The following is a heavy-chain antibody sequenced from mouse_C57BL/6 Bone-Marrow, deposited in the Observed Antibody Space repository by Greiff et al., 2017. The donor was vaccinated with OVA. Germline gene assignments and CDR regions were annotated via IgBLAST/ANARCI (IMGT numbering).Heavy chain of an antibody. Sequence: VQLVESGPELVKPGASVKISCKASGYTFTDYYINWVKQRPGQGLEWIGWIFPGSGSTYYNEKFKGKATLTVDKSSSTAYMLLGSLTSEDSAVYFCARDGYYGSSSWFAYWGQGTLVTVSA. CDR1: GYTFTDYY. D-gene: IGHD1-1*01. J-gene: IGHJ3*01. CDR3: ARDGYYGSSSWFAY. V-gene: IGHV1-75*01. CDR2: IFPGSGST.